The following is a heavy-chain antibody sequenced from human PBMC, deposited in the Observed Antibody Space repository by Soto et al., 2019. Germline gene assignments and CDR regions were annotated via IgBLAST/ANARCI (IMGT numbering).Heavy chain of an antibody. CDR2: IKYDGSEK. CDR1: GFTFSNYW. V-gene: IGHV3-7*03. Sequence: GGSLRLSCAASGFTFSNYWMSWVRQAPGKGPEWVANIKYDGSEKQYVDSVKGRFSISRDNSTNSLFLQMNSLRAGDTAVYYFVKDVGYCSSTTCYPPRNRYFDSWGQGTLVTVSS. CDR3: VKDVGYCSSTTCYPPRNRYFDS. D-gene: IGHD2-2*01. J-gene: IGHJ4*02.